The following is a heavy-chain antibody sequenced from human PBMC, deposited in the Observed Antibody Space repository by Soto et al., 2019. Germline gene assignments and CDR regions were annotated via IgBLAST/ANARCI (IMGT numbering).Heavy chain of an antibody. CDR2: ISYDGSNK. J-gene: IGHJ6*02. Sequence: QVQLVESGGGVVQPGRSLRLSCAASGFTFSSYAMYWVRQAPGKGLEWVAVISYDGSNKYYADSVKGRFTISRDNSKNTLYLQMNSLRAEDTAVYCCARDGGRWLPGPRGNMDVWGQGTTVTVSS. D-gene: IGHD3-16*01. CDR1: GFTFSSYA. V-gene: IGHV3-30*01. CDR3: ARDGGRWLPGPRGNMDV.